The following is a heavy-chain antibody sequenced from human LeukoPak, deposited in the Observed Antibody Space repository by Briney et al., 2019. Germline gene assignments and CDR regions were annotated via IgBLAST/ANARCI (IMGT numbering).Heavy chain of an antibody. J-gene: IGHJ4*02. V-gene: IGHV3-9*01. CDR2: ISWSSGSI. CDR1: GFTFDDYA. D-gene: IGHD3-22*01. Sequence: GGSLRLSCAASGFTFDDYAMHWVRQAPGKGLEWVSGISWSSGSIGYADSLKGRFTISRDNAKNSLYLQMNSLRAEDTALYYCAKGIGSGVVVILPFDYWGQGTLVTVSS. CDR3: AKGIGSGVVVILPFDY.